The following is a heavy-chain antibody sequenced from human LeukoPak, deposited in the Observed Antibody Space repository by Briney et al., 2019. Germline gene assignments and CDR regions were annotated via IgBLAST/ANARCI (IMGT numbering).Heavy chain of an antibody. D-gene: IGHD3-22*01. CDR1: GFTFSDYY. Sequence: PGGSLRLSCAASGFTFSDYYMSWIRQAPGKGLEWVSYISSSGSTIYYADSVKGRFTISRDNAKNSLYLQMNSLRAEDTAVYYCARDDYDSSGYYEYFDYWGQGTLVTVSS. V-gene: IGHV3-11*04. J-gene: IGHJ4*02. CDR3: ARDDYDSSGYYEYFDY. CDR2: ISSSGSTI.